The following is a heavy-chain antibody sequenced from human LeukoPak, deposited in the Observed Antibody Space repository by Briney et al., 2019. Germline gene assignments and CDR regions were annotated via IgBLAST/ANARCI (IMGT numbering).Heavy chain of an antibody. CDR3: ARARAVAGVSSYFDI. CDR2: IYTSGST. Sequence: PSETLSLTCTVSGGSISSGSYYWSWVRQPAGTGLEWIGRIYTSGSTNYNPSLKSRVTISVDTSKNQFSLRLSSVTAADTAVYYCARARAVAGVSSYFDIWGQGTMVTVSS. CDR1: GGSISSGSYY. V-gene: IGHV4-61*02. J-gene: IGHJ3*02. D-gene: IGHD6-19*01.